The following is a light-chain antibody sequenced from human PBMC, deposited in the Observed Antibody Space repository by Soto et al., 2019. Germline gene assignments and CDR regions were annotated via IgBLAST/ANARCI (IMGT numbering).Light chain of an antibody. V-gene: IGKV3-20*01. CDR1: QSVSSSY. Sequence: EIVLTQSPGTLSLSPGERATLSCRASQSVSSSYLAWYQQKPGQAPRLLIYGASSRATGIPDRFSGSGSGTDFTLSISRLEPEDFAVYDCQQYGSSQSFGQGTKVDIK. CDR2: GAS. CDR3: QQYGSSQS. J-gene: IGKJ1*01.